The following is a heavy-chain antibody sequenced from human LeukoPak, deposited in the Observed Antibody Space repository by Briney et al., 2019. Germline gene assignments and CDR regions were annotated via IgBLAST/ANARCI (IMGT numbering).Heavy chain of an antibody. Sequence: GGSLRLSCAASGLTVSTNYMSWVRQAPGKGLEWVSVICRDGRTYYADSVKGRFTISRDNSKNTLYLQMNSLRAEDAAVYYCARDRYYASENYLLFDCWGQGTLVTVSS. V-gene: IGHV3-66*01. CDR2: ICRDGRT. J-gene: IGHJ4*02. D-gene: IGHD3-10*01. CDR1: GLTVSTNY. CDR3: ARDRYYASENYLLFDC.